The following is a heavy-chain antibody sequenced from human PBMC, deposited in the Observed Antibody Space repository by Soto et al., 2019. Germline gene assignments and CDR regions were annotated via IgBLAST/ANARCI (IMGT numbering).Heavy chain of an antibody. V-gene: IGHV3-11*01. CDR1: GFTFSDYY. Sequence: GGSLRLSCAASGFTFSDYYMSWIRQAPGKGLEWVSYISSSDNIIYYADSVKGRFTIPRDNAKNSLYLQMNSLRAEDTAFYYCARDLGYYDSSGYFDYWGQGTLVTVSS. CDR2: ISSSDNII. D-gene: IGHD3-22*01. CDR3: ARDLGYYDSSGYFDY. J-gene: IGHJ4*02.